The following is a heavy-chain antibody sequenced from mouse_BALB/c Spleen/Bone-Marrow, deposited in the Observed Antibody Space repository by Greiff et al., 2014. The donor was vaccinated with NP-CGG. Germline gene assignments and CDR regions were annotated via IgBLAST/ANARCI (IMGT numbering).Heavy chain of an antibody. Sequence: VQLKESGPELVKPGASVKISCKASGYTFTDYNMHWVQQSHGKSLEWIGYIYPYNGGTGYNQKFKSKATLTVDNSSSTAYMELRSLTSEYSAVYYCARRFITTAAWFAYWGQGTLVTVSA. J-gene: IGHJ3*01. CDR3: ARRFITTAAWFAY. D-gene: IGHD1-2*01. V-gene: IGHV1S29*02. CDR1: GYTFTDYN. CDR2: IYPYNGGT.